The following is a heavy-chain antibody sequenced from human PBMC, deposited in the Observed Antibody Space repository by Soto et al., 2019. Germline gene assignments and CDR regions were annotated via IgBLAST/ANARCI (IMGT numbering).Heavy chain of an antibody. V-gene: IGHV5-51*01. Sequence: ESLKISCKGSGYSFTSYWIGWVRQMPGKGLEWMGIIYPGDSDTRYSPSFQGQVTISADKSISTAYLQWSSLKASDTAMYYCARRNGYSSGWYDAFDIWGQGTMVTVSS. CDR2: IYPGDSDT. D-gene: IGHD6-19*01. CDR1: GYSFTSYW. J-gene: IGHJ3*02. CDR3: ARRNGYSSGWYDAFDI.